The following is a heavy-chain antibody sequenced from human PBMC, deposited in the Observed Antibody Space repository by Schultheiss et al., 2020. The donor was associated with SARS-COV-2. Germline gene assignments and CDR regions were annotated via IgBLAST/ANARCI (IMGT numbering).Heavy chain of an antibody. CDR2: IYYSGST. CDR3: ARGAASDY. Sequence: SQTLSLTCTVSGGSVSSGSYYWSWIRQPPGKGLEWIGYIYYSGSTNYNPSLKSRVTISVDTSKNQFSLKVTSMTAADTAVYYCARGAASDYWGQGTLVTVSS. V-gene: IGHV4-61*01. D-gene: IGHD2-15*01. J-gene: IGHJ4*02. CDR1: GGSVSSGSYY.